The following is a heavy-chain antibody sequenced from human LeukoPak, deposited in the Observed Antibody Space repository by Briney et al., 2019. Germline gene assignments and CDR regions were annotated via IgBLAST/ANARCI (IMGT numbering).Heavy chain of an antibody. CDR1: GFTFSIYS. J-gene: IGHJ5*02. CDR3: ARDAASGNNWFDP. V-gene: IGHV3-48*01. CDR2: ISSSSSTI. D-gene: IGHD3-3*01. Sequence: GSLRLSCAASGFTFSIYSMNWVRQAPGKGLEWVSYISSSSSTIYYADSVKGRFTISRDNTKKSLYLLMDSLRAEDTAVYYCARDAASGNNWFDPWGQGTLVTVSS.